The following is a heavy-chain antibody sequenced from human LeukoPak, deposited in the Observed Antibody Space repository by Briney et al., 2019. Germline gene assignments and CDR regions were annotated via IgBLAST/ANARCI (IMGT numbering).Heavy chain of an antibody. D-gene: IGHD1-26*01. Sequence: AGSLRLSCAASGFTFSSDAMHWVRQAPGKGLEWVAVISYDGSNKYYADSVKGRFTISRDNSRNTLYLQMNSLRAEDTAVYYCAKIVGATGYWGQGTLVTVSS. V-gene: IGHV3-30*18. CDR3: AKIVGATGY. J-gene: IGHJ4*02. CDR2: ISYDGSNK. CDR1: GFTFSSDA.